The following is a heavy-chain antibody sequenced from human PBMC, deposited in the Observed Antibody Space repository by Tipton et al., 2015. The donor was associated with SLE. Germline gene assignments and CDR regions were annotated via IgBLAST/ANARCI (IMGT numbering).Heavy chain of an antibody. CDR2: IYYSGST. CDR3: ARKGHALGHALDI. Sequence: TLSLTCTVSGGSISSYYWSWIRQPPGKGLEWIGYIYYSGSTNYNPSLKSRVTISVDTSKNQFSLKLSSVTAADTAVYYCARKGHALGHALDIWGQGKMVTISS. J-gene: IGHJ3*02. CDR1: GGSISSYY. V-gene: IGHV4-59*01. D-gene: IGHD7-27*01.